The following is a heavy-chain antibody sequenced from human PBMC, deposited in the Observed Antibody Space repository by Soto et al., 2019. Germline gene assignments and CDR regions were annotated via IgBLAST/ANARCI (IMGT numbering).Heavy chain of an antibody. J-gene: IGHJ4*02. V-gene: IGHV1-3*01. CDR1: GYTFTSYA. CDR3: ARGPKYSSGWYWDY. D-gene: IGHD6-19*01. CDR2: INAGNGNT. Sequence: ASVKVSCKASGYTFTSYAMHWVRQAPGQRLEWMGWINAGNGNTKYSQKFQGRVTITRDTSASTAYMELSRLRSEDTAVYYCARGPKYSSGWYWDYWGQGTLVTVSS.